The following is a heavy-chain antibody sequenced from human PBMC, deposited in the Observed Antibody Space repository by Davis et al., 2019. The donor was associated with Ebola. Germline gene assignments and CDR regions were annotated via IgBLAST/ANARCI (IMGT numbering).Heavy chain of an antibody. CDR2: IIPIFGTA. V-gene: IGHV1-69*13. CDR3: ARIYSGYDYYYYYGMDV. D-gene: IGHD5-12*01. CDR1: GGTFSSYA. Sequence: SVKVSCKASGGTFSSYAISWVRQAPGQGLEWMGGIIPIFGTANYAQKFQGRVTITADESTSTAYMELSSLRSEDTAVYYCARIYSGYDYYYYYGMDVWGKGTTVTVSS. J-gene: IGHJ6*04.